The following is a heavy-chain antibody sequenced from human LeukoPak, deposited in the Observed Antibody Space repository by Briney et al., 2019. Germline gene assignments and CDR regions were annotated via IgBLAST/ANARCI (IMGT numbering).Heavy chain of an antibody. V-gene: IGHV4-34*01. CDR2: INHSGST. CDR3: ARGRIGQLVPFDY. CDR1: GGSFSGYY. Sequence: PSETLSLTCAVYGGSFSGYYWSWIRQPPGKGLEWIGEINHSGSTNYNPSLKSRVTISVDTSKNQFSLKLSSVTAADTAVYYCARGRIGQLVPFDYWGQGTLVTVSS. D-gene: IGHD6-6*01. J-gene: IGHJ4*02.